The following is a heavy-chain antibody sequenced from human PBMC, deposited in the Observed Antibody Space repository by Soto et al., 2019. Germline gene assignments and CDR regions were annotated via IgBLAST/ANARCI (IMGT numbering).Heavy chain of an antibody. V-gene: IGHV1-46*01. Sequence: ASVKVSCKASGYTFTSYYMHWVRQAPGQGLEWMGIINPSGGSTSYAQKFQGRVTMTRDTSTSTVYMELSSLRSEDTAVYYCARDFFEYSSSFGKNYYYGMDVWGQGTTVTVSS. CDR3: ARDFFEYSSSFGKNYYYGMDV. J-gene: IGHJ6*02. CDR1: GYTFTSYY. D-gene: IGHD6-6*01. CDR2: INPSGGST.